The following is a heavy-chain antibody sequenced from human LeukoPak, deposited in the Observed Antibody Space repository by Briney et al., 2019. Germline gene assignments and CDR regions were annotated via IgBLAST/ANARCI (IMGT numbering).Heavy chain of an antibody. J-gene: IGHJ5*02. CDR1: GGTFSSYA. Sequence: GASVKVSCKASGGTFSSYAISWVRQAPGQGLEWMGRIIPIFGTANYAQKFQGRVTITTGESTSTAYMELSSLRSEDTAVYYCARDHLDPNWFDPWGQGTLVTVSS. CDR2: IIPIFGTA. CDR3: ARDHLDPNWFDP. V-gene: IGHV1-69*05. D-gene: IGHD1-1*01.